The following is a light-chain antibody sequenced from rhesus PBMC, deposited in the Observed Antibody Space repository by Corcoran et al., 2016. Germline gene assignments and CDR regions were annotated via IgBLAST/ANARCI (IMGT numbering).Light chain of an antibody. CDR2: KAS. V-gene: IGKV1-22*01. CDR3: QQYSSRPRT. CDR1: QGISRW. J-gene: IGKJ1*01. Sequence: DIQMTQSPSSLSASVGDTVTITCRASQGISRWLAWYQQKPGKAPKLLIYKASSLQSGVPSRFSGSGSGTDFTLTISSLQSEDFATYYCQQYSSRPRTFGQGTKVEIK.